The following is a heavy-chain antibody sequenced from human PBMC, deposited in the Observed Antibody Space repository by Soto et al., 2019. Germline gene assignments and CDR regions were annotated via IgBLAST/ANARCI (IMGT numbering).Heavy chain of an antibody. D-gene: IGHD3-10*01. CDR3: ARGLRYYYGSGSSRDY. J-gene: IGHJ4*02. V-gene: IGHV4-34*01. Sequence: SETLSLTCAVCGGSFSGYYWSWIRQPPGKGLEWIGEINHSGSTNYNPSLKSRVTISVDTSKNQFSLKLSSVTAADTAVYYCARGLRYYYGSGSSRDYWGQGTLVTVSS. CDR2: INHSGST. CDR1: GGSFSGYY.